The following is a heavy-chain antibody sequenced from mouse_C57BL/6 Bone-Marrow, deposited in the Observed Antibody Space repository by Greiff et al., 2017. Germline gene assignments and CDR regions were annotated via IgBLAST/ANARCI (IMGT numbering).Heavy chain of an antibody. D-gene: IGHD1-1*01. J-gene: IGHJ2*01. CDR3: AREDYYGSSFFDY. V-gene: IGHV5-17*01. CDR1: GFTFSDYG. Sequence: EVMLVESGGGLVKPGGSLKLSCAASGFTFSDYGMHWVRQAPEKGLEWVAYISSGSSTIYYADTVKGRFTISRDNAKTTLFLQMTSLRSEDTAMYYCAREDYYGSSFFDYWGQGTTLTVSS. CDR2: ISSGSSTI.